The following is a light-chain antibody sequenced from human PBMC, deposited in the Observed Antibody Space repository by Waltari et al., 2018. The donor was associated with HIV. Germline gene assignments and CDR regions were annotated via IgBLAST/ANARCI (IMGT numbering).Light chain of an antibody. CDR2: AAS. CDR3: QQTYSIPFT. CDR1: QSISSF. J-gene: IGKJ3*01. Sequence: DIQMTQYPSSLSASVGDRITISCRASQSISSFLNWYRQKPGKAPKLLIYAASSLQSGVPSRFSGGGSGTGFTLTISSLQPEDFATYYCQQTYSIPFTFGPGTRVDIK. V-gene: IGKV1-39*01.